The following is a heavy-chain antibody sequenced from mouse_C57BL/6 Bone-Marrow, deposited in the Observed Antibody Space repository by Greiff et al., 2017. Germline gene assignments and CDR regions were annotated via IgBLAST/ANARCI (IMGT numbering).Heavy chain of an antibody. D-gene: IGHD1-1*01. V-gene: IGHV1-69*01. Sequence: QVQLKQPGAELVMPGASVKLSCKASGYTFTSYWMHWVKQRPGQGLEWIGEIDPSDSYTNYNQKFKGKSTLTVDKSSSTAYMQLSSLTSEDSAVYYCALGLYYYGSSYYFDYWGQGTTLTVSS. J-gene: IGHJ2*01. CDR2: IDPSDSYT. CDR3: ALGLYYYGSSYYFDY. CDR1: GYTFTSYW.